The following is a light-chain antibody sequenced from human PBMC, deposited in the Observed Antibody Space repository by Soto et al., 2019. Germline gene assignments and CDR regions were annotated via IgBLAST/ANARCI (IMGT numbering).Light chain of an antibody. CDR1: SSDVRSYNL. CDR3: CSYAGSIPVV. CDR2: EGS. V-gene: IGLV2-23*01. J-gene: IGLJ2*01. Sequence: QSALTQPASVSGSPGQSITISCTGTSSDVRSYNLVSWYQQHPCKAPKLMIYEGSKRPSGVSNRFSGSKSGNTASLTISGLQAEDEADYYCCSYAGSIPVVFGGATKLTVL.